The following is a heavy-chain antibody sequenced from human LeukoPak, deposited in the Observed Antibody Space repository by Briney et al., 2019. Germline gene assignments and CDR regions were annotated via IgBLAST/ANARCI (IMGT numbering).Heavy chain of an antibody. V-gene: IGHV3-48*02. D-gene: IGHD2-2*01. CDR1: GFTFSSYS. CDR3: ATLPTATTLISDY. Sequence: GGSLRLSCAASGFTFSSYSMNWVRQAPGKGLEWVSHISGSSSTIYYAESVKGRVTISRDNAKNSLYLQMNSLRDEDTAVYYCATLPTATTLISDYWGQGTLVTVSS. J-gene: IGHJ4*02. CDR2: ISGSSSTI.